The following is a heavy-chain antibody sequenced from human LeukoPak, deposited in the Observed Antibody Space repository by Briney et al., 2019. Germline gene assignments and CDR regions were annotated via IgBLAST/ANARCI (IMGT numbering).Heavy chain of an antibody. D-gene: IGHD6-13*01. CDR1: GGSVSSGSYY. V-gene: IGHV4-61*01. CDR2: IYYSGST. CDR3: ARVVYSTILH. Sequence: SETLSLTCTVSGGSVSSGSYYWSWIRQPPGKGLESIGYIYYSGSTNYNPSLKSRVTISVDTSKNQFSLKLSSVTAADTAVCYCARVVYSTILHWGQGTLVTVSS. J-gene: IGHJ4*02.